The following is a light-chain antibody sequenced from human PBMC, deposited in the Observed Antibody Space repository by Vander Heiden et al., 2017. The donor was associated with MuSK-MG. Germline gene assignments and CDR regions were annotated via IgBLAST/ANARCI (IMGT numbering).Light chain of an antibody. V-gene: IGKV1-39*01. Sequence: DIQMTQSPSSLSASVGDRVAITCRASQSINNFLSWYQQKVGKAPKLLISAASRLESGVPSRFSGSGSGTDFTLTISRLQAEDFATYFWLQNYTTHIFGQGTKMEI. CDR2: AAS. CDR1: QSINNF. J-gene: IGKJ2*01. CDR3: LQNYTTHI.